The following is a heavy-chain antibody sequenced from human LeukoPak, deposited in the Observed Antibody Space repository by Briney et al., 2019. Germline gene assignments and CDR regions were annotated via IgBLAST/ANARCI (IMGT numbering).Heavy chain of an antibody. CDR2: IYSGGST. Sequence: GGSLRLSCAASGFTVSSNYMSWVRQAPGKGLEWVSVIYSGGSTYYADSVKGRFTISRDNSKNTLYLQMNSLRAEDTAVYYCARATIFKGPCYFDYWGQGTLVTVSS. V-gene: IGHV3-53*01. CDR1: GFTVSSNY. D-gene: IGHD3-3*02. CDR3: ARATIFKGPCYFDY. J-gene: IGHJ4*02.